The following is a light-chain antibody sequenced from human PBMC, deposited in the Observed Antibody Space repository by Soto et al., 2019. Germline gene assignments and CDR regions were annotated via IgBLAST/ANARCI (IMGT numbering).Light chain of an antibody. Sequence: QSVLTQPRSVSGSPGQSVTISCTGTSSDVGGYNYVSWYQQHPGKAPKLMIYDVSKRPSGVPDRFSGSKSGNTASLTISGLQADDEADYYCCSYAGGYTYVFGTGTQLTVL. CDR2: DVS. CDR1: SSDVGGYNY. V-gene: IGLV2-11*01. J-gene: IGLJ1*01. CDR3: CSYAGGYTYV.